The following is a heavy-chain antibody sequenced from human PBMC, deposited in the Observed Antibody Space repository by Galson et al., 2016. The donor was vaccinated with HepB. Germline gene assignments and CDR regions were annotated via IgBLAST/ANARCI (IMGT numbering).Heavy chain of an antibody. CDR1: GYTFTAYY. CDR2: INPNSGGT. J-gene: IGHJ5*02. CDR3: ARGGGFYGLGSYYSCFDP. D-gene: IGHD3-10*01. Sequence: SVKVSCKASGYTFTAYYMHWVRQAPGQGLEWVGWINPNSGGTHYAQKFQGRVTMTRDTSISTAYMELSSLRSDDTAVYYCARGGGFYGLGSYYSCFDPWGQGTLVTVSS. V-gene: IGHV1-2*02.